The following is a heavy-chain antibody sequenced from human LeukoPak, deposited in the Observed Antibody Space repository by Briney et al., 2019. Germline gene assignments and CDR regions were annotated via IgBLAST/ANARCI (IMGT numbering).Heavy chain of an antibody. CDR1: GFTVSSNY. J-gene: IGHJ6*02. CDR2: IYSGGST. V-gene: IGHV3-53*01. CDR3: ARADYVWGSYGYHYGMDV. D-gene: IGHD3-16*01. Sequence: GGSLRLSCAASGFTVSSNYMSWVRQAPGKGLEWVSVIYSGGSTYYADSVKGRFTISRDNSKNTLYLQMNSLRAEDTAVYYCARADYVWGSYGYHYGMDVWGQGTTVTVSS.